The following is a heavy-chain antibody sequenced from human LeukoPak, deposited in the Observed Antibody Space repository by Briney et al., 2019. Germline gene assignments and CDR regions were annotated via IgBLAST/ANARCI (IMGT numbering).Heavy chain of an antibody. Sequence: GGSLRLSCAASGFTFSGYSINWVRQAPGKGLEWLAYISSSGATIHYADSVKGRFTISRDNAQNLLYLQLNSLRAEDTAIYYCARGRQNSGSYSDAFDIWGQGTVVTVSS. D-gene: IGHD1-26*01. CDR1: GFTFSGYS. J-gene: IGHJ3*02. V-gene: IGHV3-48*01. CDR3: ARGRQNSGSYSDAFDI. CDR2: ISSSGATI.